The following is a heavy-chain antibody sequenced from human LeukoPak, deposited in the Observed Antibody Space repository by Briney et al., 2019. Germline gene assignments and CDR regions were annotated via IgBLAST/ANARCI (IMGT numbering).Heavy chain of an antibody. Sequence: SVKVSCKASGGTFSSYAISWVRQAPGQGLEWMGRIIPILGIANYAQKFQGRVTITADKSTSTAYMELSSLRSEDTAVYYCARAGGSGAFDIWGQGTVVTVSS. CDR2: IIPILGIA. J-gene: IGHJ3*02. CDR3: ARAGGSGAFDI. CDR1: GGTFSSYA. D-gene: IGHD3-16*01. V-gene: IGHV1-69*04.